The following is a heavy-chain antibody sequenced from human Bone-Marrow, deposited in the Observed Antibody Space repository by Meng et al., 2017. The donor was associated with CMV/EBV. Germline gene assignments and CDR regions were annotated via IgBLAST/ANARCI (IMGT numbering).Heavy chain of an antibody. D-gene: IGHD4-23*01. CDR3: ARGASDYGGNAWVYYYGMDV. J-gene: IGHJ6*02. Sequence: ASVKISCKASGYTFTSYYMHWVRQAPGQGLEWMGIINPSGGSTSYAQKFQDRVTLTRDTSISTAYMELSSLRSEDTAVYYCARGASDYGGNAWVYYYGMDVWGQGTTVTVSS. CDR1: GYTFTSYY. V-gene: IGHV1-46*01. CDR2: INPSGGST.